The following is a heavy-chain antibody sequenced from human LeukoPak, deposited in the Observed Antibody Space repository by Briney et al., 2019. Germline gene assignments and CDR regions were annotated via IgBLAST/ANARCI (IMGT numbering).Heavy chain of an antibody. J-gene: IGHJ4*02. D-gene: IGHD3-10*01. V-gene: IGHV3-30*02. CDR2: IEYDGSDK. CDR3: VLNYGSGSYYLPL. Sequence: PGGSLRLSCAASGFTFSQNGMHWVRQAPGKGLEWMAFIEYDGSDKYFADSVKGRFTISRDNAKNSLYLQMNSLRAEDTAVYYCVLNYGSGSYYLPLWGQGTLVTVSS. CDR1: GFTFSQNG.